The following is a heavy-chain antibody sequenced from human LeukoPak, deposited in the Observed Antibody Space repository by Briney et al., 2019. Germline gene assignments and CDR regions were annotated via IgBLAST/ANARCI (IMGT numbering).Heavy chain of an antibody. CDR1: GGSISSGGYS. V-gene: IGHV4-31*03. Sequence: SETLSLTCTVSGGSISSGGYSWSWIRQHPGKGLEWIGYIYYGGSTYYNPSLKSRVTISVDTSKNQFSLKLSSVTAADTAVYYCARAGITVSNLDYWGQGTLVTVSS. CDR2: IYYGGST. D-gene: IGHD4-17*01. CDR3: ARAGITVSNLDY. J-gene: IGHJ4*02.